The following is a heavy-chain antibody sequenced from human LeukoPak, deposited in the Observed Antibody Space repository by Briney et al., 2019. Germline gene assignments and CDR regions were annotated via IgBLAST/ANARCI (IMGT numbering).Heavy chain of an antibody. J-gene: IGHJ3*02. Sequence: SAVKVSCKDSGFTFTSSAMKWVRQARGQGLEWIGCIVVGTGLTNYPQTFLQSVTITTDISTSTPYIQLSILTSEDPAVYYCAGPCVCGPGSPFDIWGQGTMVTVSS. V-gene: IGHV1-58*02. CDR3: AGPCVCGPGSPFDI. CDR2: IVVGTGLT. CDR1: GFTFTSSA. D-gene: IGHD3/OR15-3a*01.